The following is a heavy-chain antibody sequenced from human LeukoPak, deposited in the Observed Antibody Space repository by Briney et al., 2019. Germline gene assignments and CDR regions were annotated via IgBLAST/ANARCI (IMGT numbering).Heavy chain of an antibody. Sequence: PSETLSLTCAVYGGSFRGYYWSWIRKPPGKGLEWIGEINHSGSTNYNPSLKSRVTISVDTSKNQFSLKLSPVTAADTAVYYCARHSIRGGDLDYWGQGTLVTVSS. D-gene: IGHD2-21*02. CDR3: ARHSIRGGDLDY. CDR1: GGSFRGYY. J-gene: IGHJ4*02. V-gene: IGHV4-34*01. CDR2: INHSGST.